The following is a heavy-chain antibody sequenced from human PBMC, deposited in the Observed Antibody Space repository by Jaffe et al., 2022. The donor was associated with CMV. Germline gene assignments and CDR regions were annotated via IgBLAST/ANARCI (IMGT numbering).Heavy chain of an antibody. CDR1: GGSINNQY. J-gene: IGHJ3*01. D-gene: IGHD1-26*01. V-gene: IGHV4-59*11. CDR3: ARLYTPNISGGKGADAFGV. CDR2: MYYTGST. Sequence: QVQLQESGPGLVKPSETLSLTCTVSGGSINNQYWSWIRQSPGKGPEWVGKMYYTGSTIYNPSLGSRVTMSLDSSKNQFSLRLTSVTAADTAVYYCARLYTPNISGGKGADAFGVWGQGTMVSVS.